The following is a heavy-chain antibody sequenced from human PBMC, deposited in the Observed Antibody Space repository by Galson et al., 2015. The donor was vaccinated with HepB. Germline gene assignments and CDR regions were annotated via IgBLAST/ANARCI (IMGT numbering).Heavy chain of an antibody. D-gene: IGHD6-13*01. CDR2: ISGSGGST. Sequence: SLRLSCAASGFTFSSYAMSWVRQAPGKGLEWVSAISGSGGSTYYADSVKARFTISSDNSKNTLYLQMNSLRAEDTAVYYCAKGHTASWYSDFDSWGQGTLVTVSS. J-gene: IGHJ4*02. V-gene: IGHV3-23*01. CDR1: GFTFSSYA. CDR3: AKGHTASWYSDFDS.